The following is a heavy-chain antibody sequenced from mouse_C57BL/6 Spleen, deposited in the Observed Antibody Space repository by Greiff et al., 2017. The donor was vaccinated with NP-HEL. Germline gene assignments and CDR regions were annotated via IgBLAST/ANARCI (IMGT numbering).Heavy chain of an antibody. Sequence: EVQVVESGGGLVKPGGSLKLSCAASGFTFSSYAMSWVRQTPEKRLEWVATISDGGSYTYYPDNVKGRFTISRDNAKNNLYLQMSHLKSEDAAMYYCARDERGLGPSWFAYWGQGTLVTVSA. D-gene: IGHD4-1*01. CDR2: ISDGGSYT. CDR1: GFTFSSYA. J-gene: IGHJ3*01. CDR3: ARDERGLGPSWFAY. V-gene: IGHV5-4*01.